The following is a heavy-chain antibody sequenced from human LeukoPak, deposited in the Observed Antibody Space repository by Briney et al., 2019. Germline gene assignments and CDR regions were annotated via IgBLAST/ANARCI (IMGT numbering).Heavy chain of an antibody. V-gene: IGHV4-31*03. D-gene: IGHD3-10*01. CDR2: TSNSDYP. CDR1: GASIRTSEDH. Sequence: SETLSLTCTVSGASIRTSEDHWTWIRQHPGKGLEWIGYTSNSDYPDSNPSLKSRVTISLDTSKNQFSLKLRSVTAADTAVYYCARDRDYYKSGSHASTLDYWGQGSLVTVSS. J-gene: IGHJ4*02. CDR3: ARDRDYYKSGSHASTLDY.